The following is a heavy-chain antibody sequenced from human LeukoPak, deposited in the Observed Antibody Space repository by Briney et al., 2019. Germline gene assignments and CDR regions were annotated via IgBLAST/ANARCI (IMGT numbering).Heavy chain of an antibody. CDR2: IYTSGST. Sequence: SETLSLTCAVYGGSFSGYYWSWIRQPAGKGLEWIGRIYTSGSTNYNPSLKSRVTMSVDTSKNQFSLKLSSVTAADTAVYYCAREHCSSTSCFSPYYYYYYMDVWGKGTTVTVSS. D-gene: IGHD2-2*01. CDR3: AREHCSSTSCFSPYYYYYYMDV. CDR1: GGSFSGYY. J-gene: IGHJ6*03. V-gene: IGHV4-4*07.